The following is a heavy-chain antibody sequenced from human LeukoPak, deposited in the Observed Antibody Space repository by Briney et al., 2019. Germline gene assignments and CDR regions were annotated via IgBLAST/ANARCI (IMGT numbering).Heavy chain of an antibody. V-gene: IGHV4-31*03. CDR2: IYYSGST. Sequence: SETLSLTCTVSGGSISSGGYYWSWIRQHPGKGLEWIGYIYYSGSTYYNPSLKSRVTISVDTSKNQFSLRLISVTAADTAVYYCARGARFSEWFSVGRPPRGCHLDFWSLGTLVTVSS. CDR3: ARGARFSEWFSVGRPPRGCHLDF. D-gene: IGHD3-3*01. CDR1: GGSISSGGYY. J-gene: IGHJ4*02.